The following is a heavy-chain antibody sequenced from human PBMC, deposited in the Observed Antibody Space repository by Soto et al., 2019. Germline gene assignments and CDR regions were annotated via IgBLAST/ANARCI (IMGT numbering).Heavy chain of an antibody. Sequence: QVQLVQSGAEVKKPGASVKVSCKASGYTFTGYYIHWVRQAPGQGLEWMGWISPNSGDTKCAQKFQGRVTMTRDTSISTAYMELSSLISDDTAVYYGARALKSGGGYWGQGTLVTVSS. CDR1: GYTFTGYY. V-gene: IGHV1-2*02. J-gene: IGHJ4*02. CDR2: ISPNSGDT. D-gene: IGHD3-10*01. CDR3: ARALKSGGGY.